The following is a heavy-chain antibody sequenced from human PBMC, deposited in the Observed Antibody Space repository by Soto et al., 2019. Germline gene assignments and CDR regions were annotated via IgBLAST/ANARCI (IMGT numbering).Heavy chain of an antibody. V-gene: IGHV4-59*01. CDR1: GGSISSYY. Sequence: SETLSLTCTVSGGSISSYYWSWIRQPPGKGLEWIGYIYYSGSTNYNPSLKSRVTISVDTSKNQFSLKLSSVTAADTAVYYCASTGPFRYDFWSGYYNYWGRGTLVTVSS. J-gene: IGHJ4*02. CDR2: IYYSGST. D-gene: IGHD3-3*01. CDR3: ASTGPFRYDFWSGYYNY.